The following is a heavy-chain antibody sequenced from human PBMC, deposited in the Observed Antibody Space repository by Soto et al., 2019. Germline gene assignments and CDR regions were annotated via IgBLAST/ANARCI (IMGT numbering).Heavy chain of an antibody. CDR1: GVSISSYY. CDR2: IYYSGST. CDR3: ARDTTEYGGNWFDP. V-gene: IGHV4-59*01. Sequence: SETLSLTCTVSGVSISSYYWSWSLQPPGKGLEWIGYIYYSGSTNYNPSLKSRVTISVDTSKNQFSLKLSSVTAADTAVYYCARDTTEYGGNWFDPWGQGTLVTVYS. D-gene: IGHD4-17*01. J-gene: IGHJ5*02.